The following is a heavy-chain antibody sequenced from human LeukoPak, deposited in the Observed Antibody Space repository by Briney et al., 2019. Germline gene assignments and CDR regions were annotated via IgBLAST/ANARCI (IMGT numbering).Heavy chain of an antibody. Sequence: GGSLRLSCAASGLTFSSYAMSWVRQAPGKGLEWVSAISGSGGSTYYADSVRGRFTISRDNSKNTLYLQMNSLRAEDTAVYDCAKEALLGGSDFWVGQPFDYWGQGTLVTVSS. CDR2: ISGSGGST. D-gene: IGHD1-26*01. CDR1: GLTFSSYA. J-gene: IGHJ4*02. CDR3: AKEALLGGSDFWVGQPFDY. V-gene: IGHV3-23*01.